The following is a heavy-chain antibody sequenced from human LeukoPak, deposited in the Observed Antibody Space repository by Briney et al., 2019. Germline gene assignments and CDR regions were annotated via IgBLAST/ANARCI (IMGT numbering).Heavy chain of an antibody. V-gene: IGHV4-38-2*02. CDR2: IFHRGST. D-gene: IGHD4-11*01. CDR1: GYSINNGYY. CDR3: ARDRGYTHVNYKGVFDF. Sequence: SETLSLTCTVSGYSINNGYYWGWFRQAPGKGPEGIGNIFHRGSTYYNLSLKRRVTISVDTSKNQYSLTISSVTAADTAVYYCARDRGYTHVNYKGVFDFWGQATLVTVSS. J-gene: IGHJ4*02.